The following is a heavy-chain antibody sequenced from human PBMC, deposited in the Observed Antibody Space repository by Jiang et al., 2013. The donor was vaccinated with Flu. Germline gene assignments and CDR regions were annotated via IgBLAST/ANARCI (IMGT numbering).Heavy chain of an antibody. J-gene: IGHJ3*01. CDR1: GTSVNSGSFQ. D-gene: IGHD3-10*01. Sequence: VQLVESGPGMVKPSETLSLTCAVSGTSVNSGSFQWTWIRQSPGKGLQWIGSIDYKGSTDYDPSLRGRVTISSDTSKNQFSLVVRAVTASDTALYYCATFTGSYWGDVFDLWGQGTMVVVS. CDR3: ATFTGSYWGDVFDL. V-gene: IGHV4-61*01. CDR2: IDYKGST.